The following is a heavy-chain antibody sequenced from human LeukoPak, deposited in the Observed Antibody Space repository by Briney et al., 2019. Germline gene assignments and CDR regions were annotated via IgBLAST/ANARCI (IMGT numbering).Heavy chain of an antibody. CDR1: GFTFSTYW. CDR3: ARGRGYSYGVFFDY. J-gene: IGHJ4*02. D-gene: IGHD5-18*01. CDR2: IKQDGSEK. Sequence: GGSLRLSCAASGFTFSTYWMSWVRQAPGKGLEWVANIKQDGSEKSYVESVKGRLTISRDNAKNSLYLEMNSLRAEDTAVYYCARGRGYSYGVFFDYWGQGTLVTVSS. V-gene: IGHV3-7*01.